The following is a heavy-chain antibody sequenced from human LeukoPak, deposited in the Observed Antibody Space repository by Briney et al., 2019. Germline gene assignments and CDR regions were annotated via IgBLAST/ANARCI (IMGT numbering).Heavy chain of an antibody. CDR3: ARDHNYAFDN. CDR1: GFPFIEYS. Sequence: GGSLRLSCTASGFPFIEYSMNWVRQAPGKELEWISYIGIDSGNTKYADSVRGRFTISTDKAKNSLYLQMNSLRVEDMAVYYCARDHNYAFDNWGQRTLVSVAS. J-gene: IGHJ4*02. D-gene: IGHD1-1*01. V-gene: IGHV3-48*01. CDR2: IGIDSGNT.